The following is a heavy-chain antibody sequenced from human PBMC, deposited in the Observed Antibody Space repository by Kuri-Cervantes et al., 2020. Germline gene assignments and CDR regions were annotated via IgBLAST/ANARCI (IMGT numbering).Heavy chain of an antibody. CDR1: GFTFSSYW. V-gene: IGHV3-7*01. Sequence: GGSLRLSCAASGFTFSSYWMSWVRQAPGKGLEWVANIKQDGSEKYYVDSVKGRFTISRDNAKNTLYLQMNSLRAEDTAVYYCARDYMADYYYYYGMDVWGQGTTVTVSS. D-gene: IGHD5-24*01. J-gene: IGHJ6*02. CDR3: ARDYMADYYYYYGMDV. CDR2: IKQDGSEK.